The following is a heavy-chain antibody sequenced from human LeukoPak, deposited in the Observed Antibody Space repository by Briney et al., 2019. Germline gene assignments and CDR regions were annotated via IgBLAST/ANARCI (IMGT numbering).Heavy chain of an antibody. CDR2: IYHSGST. D-gene: IGHD3-22*01. V-gene: IGHV4-38-2*02. CDR1: GYSISSDYY. J-gene: IGHJ3*02. CDR3: ARVMVFNYYDSSGLEAFDI. Sequence: PSETLSLTCTVSGYSISSDYYWAWVRQPPGKGLEWIGSIYHSGSTYYNPSLKSRVTLSVDTSKKQFSLKLSSVTAADTAVYYCARVMVFNYYDSSGLEAFDIWGQGTMVTVSS.